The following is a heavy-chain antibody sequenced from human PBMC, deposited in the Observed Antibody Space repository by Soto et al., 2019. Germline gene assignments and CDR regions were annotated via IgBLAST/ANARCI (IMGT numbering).Heavy chain of an antibody. CDR1: GFTFSSYS. J-gene: IGHJ4*02. CDR2: ISSSSSTI. V-gene: IGHV3-48*01. D-gene: IGHD2-2*01. CDR3: ARVLGRRIVVVPAAMGIIDY. Sequence: GGSLRLSCAASGFTFSSYSMNWVRQAPGKGLEWVSYISSSSSTIYYADSVKGRFTISRDNAKNSLYLQMNSLRAEDTAVYYCARVLGRRIVVVPAAMGIIDYWGQGTLVTVSS.